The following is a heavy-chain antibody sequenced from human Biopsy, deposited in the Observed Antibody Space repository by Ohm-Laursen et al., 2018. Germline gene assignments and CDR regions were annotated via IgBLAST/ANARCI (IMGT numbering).Heavy chain of an antibody. V-gene: IGHV4-4*07. D-gene: IGHD4-23*01. CDR1: GGDINNYY. Sequence: GTLSLTCNVSGGDINNYYWSWIRQPAGKGLEWIGRIYPGGSTNYNPSLKSRVTMSVDTSKKQLPLRLRSVTAADTAVYYCARGSNEYGGLYFPHWGQGTLVTVSS. J-gene: IGHJ1*01. CDR3: ARGSNEYGGLYFPH. CDR2: IYPGGST.